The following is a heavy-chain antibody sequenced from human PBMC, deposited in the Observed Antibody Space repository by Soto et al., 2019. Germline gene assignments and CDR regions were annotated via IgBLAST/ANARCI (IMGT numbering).Heavy chain of an antibody. J-gene: IGHJ6*02. CDR2: INPDSGST. CDR3: ARALFPDVDIYAMDV. D-gene: IGHD5-12*01. V-gene: IGHV1-2*04. CDR1: GYTFTVNY. Sequence: ASVKVYCKASGYTFTVNYIYWVRQAPGQGLEWIGWINPDSGSTKYAQKFQAWVSMTRDTSIDTVFMEVKRLSAEDTAVYYCARALFPDVDIYAMDVWGQGTTVTVSS.